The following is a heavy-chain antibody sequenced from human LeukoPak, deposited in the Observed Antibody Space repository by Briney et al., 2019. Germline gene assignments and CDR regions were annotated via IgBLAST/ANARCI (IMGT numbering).Heavy chain of an antibody. D-gene: IGHD3-10*01. J-gene: IGHJ4*02. V-gene: IGHV3-53*01. CDR1: GFIVSSNY. Sequence: GGSLRLSCAASGFIVSSNYMSWVRQAPGKGLDWVSIIYDGGNTYYADSVKGRFTISRDRSKNTLYLQMNSLRAEDTAVYYCAGGSTLDRGLVYYWGQGSPVTVSS. CDR3: AGGSTLDRGLVYY. CDR2: IYDGGNT.